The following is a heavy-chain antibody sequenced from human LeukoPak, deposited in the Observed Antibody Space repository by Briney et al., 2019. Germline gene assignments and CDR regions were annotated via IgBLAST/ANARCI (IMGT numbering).Heavy chain of an antibody. CDR2: ISGSGGST. J-gene: IGHJ6*03. V-gene: IGHV3-23*01. CDR3: AATGGPIRYYYYMDV. Sequence: PGGSLRLSCAASGFTFSSYAMSWVRQAPGKGLEWVSAISGSGGSTYYADSVKGRFTISRDNSKNTLYLQMNSLRAEDTAVYYCAATGGPIRYYYYMDVWGKGTTVTVSS. CDR1: GFTFSSYA. D-gene: IGHD1-14*01.